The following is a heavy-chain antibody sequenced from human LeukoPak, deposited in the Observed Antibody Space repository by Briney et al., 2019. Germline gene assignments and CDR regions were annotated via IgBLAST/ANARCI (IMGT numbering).Heavy chain of an antibody. J-gene: IGHJ6*03. CDR2: IYYSGNT. CDR3: ARGIMVRGVFLTRGGYYMDV. CDR1: GDSISTSNSY. V-gene: IGHV4-39*01. Sequence: PSETLSLTCTVSGDSISTSNSYWGWIRQPPGKGQEWIASIYYSGNTYYNASLKSRVTISVDTSKNQFSLKLTSVTAADTAVYYCARGIMVRGVFLTRGGYYMDVWGKGTTVTISS. D-gene: IGHD3-10*01.